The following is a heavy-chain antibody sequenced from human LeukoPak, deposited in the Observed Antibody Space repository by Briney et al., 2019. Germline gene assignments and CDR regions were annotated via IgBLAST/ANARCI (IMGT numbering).Heavy chain of an antibody. V-gene: IGHV3-23*01. CDR2: ISGSGGST. J-gene: IGHJ4*02. D-gene: IGHD3-10*01. Sequence: GGSLRLSCAASGFTFSSYAMSWVRRAPGKGLEWVSAISGSGGSTYYADSVKGRFTISRDNSKNTLYLQMNSLRAEDTAVYYCAKVGVAMVRGVIGYYFDYWGQGTLVTVSS. CDR3: AKVGVAMVRGVIGYYFDY. CDR1: GFTFSSYA.